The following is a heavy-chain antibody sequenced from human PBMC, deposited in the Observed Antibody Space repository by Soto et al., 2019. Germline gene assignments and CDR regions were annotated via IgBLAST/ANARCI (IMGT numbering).Heavy chain of an antibody. J-gene: IGHJ6*01. Sequence: ASVKVSCKASGYTFTSYGISWVRQAPGQGLEWMGWISAYNGNTNYAQKLQGRFTMTTDTSTSTAYMELRSLRSDDTAVYYCASWSLYDSSGYALHHGMQVWGQGTTVNVS. CDR3: ASWSLYDSSGYALHHGMQV. V-gene: IGHV1-18*04. D-gene: IGHD3-22*01. CDR1: GYTFTSYG. CDR2: ISAYNGNT.